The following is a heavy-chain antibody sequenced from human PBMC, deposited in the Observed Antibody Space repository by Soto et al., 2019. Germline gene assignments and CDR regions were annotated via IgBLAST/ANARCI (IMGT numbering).Heavy chain of an antibody. J-gene: IGHJ6*02. D-gene: IGHD3-16*01. Sequence: QVQLVQSGAEVKNPGASVKVSCKASGYTFTRYGIGWARQAPGQGLEWMGWINTYNGNTNYAQNVQGRVTLTTDKYTSKADMELRSLRSNDTAIYYCAMVDVYVTPSPQDVWGQGTTVIVSS. CDR3: AMVDVYVTPSPQDV. V-gene: IGHV1-18*01. CDR2: INTYNGNT. CDR1: GYTFTRYG.